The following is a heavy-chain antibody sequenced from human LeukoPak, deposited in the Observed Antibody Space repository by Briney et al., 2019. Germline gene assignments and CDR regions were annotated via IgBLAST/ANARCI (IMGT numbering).Heavy chain of an antibody. J-gene: IGHJ4*02. CDR2: IKQDGSEK. Sequence: GGSLRLSCAASGFIFSNYWMSWVRQAPGKGLEWVANIKQDGSEKHYADSVKGRFTISRDNPKNTLYLQMNSLRAEDTAVYYCAKKEYSSSPSDYWGQGTLVTVSS. V-gene: IGHV3-7*01. D-gene: IGHD6-6*01. CDR1: GFIFSNYW. CDR3: AKKEYSSSPSDY.